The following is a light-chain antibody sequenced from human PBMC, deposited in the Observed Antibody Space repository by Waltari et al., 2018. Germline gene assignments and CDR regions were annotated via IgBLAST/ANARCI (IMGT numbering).Light chain of an antibody. CDR1: VLARKC. CDR3: YSAAASNLRV. V-gene: IGLV3-27*01. CDR2: KDT. Sequence: SYKLTQPSSVTVSPGQTARITCSGGVLARKCARLFQQKPGQAHVLGIYKDTERPSAIPERIAGSSTGTTVTLTISGAQVEDEAAYSCYSAAASNLRVFGGGTRLTVL. J-gene: IGLJ2*01.